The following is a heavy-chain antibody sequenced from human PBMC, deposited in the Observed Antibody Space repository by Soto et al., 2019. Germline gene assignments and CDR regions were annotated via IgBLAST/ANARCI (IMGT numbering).Heavy chain of an antibody. Sequence: SSVKVSCKAAGGTFSSYAISWVRQAPGQGLEWMGGIIPIFGTANYAQKFQGRVTITADESTSTAYMELSSLRSEDTTVYYCVNSPVEMATPKFYYYYGMDVWGQGTTVTV. CDR3: VNSPVEMATPKFYYYYGMDV. D-gene: IGHD5-12*01. CDR2: IIPIFGTA. CDR1: GGTFSSYA. J-gene: IGHJ6*02. V-gene: IGHV1-69*13.